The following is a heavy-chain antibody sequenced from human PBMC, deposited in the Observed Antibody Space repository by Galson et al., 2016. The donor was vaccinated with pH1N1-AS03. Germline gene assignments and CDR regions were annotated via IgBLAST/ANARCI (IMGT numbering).Heavy chain of an antibody. J-gene: IGHJ6*02. V-gene: IGHV4-61*02. CDR3: AGDDIYYYGMDV. Sequence: LSLTCTVSGGSISSGSYYWSWIRQPAGKGLEWIGRIYTSGSTNYNPSLKSRVTISVDTSKNQFSLKLSSVTAADTAVYYCAGDDIYYYGMDVWGQGTTVTVSS. CDR2: IYTSGST. D-gene: IGHD2-15*01. CDR1: GGSISSGSYY.